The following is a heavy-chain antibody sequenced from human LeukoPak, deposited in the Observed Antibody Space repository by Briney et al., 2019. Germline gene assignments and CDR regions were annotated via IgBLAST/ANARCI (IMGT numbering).Heavy chain of an antibody. CDR3: ARDDSGSYWGIDY. CDR1: GLTVSSNY. V-gene: IGHV3-53*01. J-gene: IGHJ4*02. CDR2: IYSGGST. Sequence: PGGSLRLSCAASGLTVSSNYMSWVRQAPGKGLEWVSVIYSGGSTYYADSVKGRFTISRDNSKNTLYLQMNSLRAEDTAVYYCARDDSGSYWGIDYWGQGTLVTVSS. D-gene: IGHD1-26*01.